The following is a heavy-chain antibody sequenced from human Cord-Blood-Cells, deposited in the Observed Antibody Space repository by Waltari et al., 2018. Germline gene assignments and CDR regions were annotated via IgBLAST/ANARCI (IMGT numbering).Heavy chain of an antibody. V-gene: IGHV3-9*01. Sequence: EVQLLESGGGLVQPGRSLRLSCAASGFTFDDYAMHWVRQAPGKGLEWVSGISWNSGSIGYADSVKGRFTISRDNAKNSLYLQMNSLRAEDTALYYCAKDRSSSYYYGMDVWGQGTTVTVSS. CDR1: GFTFDDYA. J-gene: IGHJ6*02. CDR2: ISWNSGSI. CDR3: AKDRSSSYYYGMDV. D-gene: IGHD6-6*01.